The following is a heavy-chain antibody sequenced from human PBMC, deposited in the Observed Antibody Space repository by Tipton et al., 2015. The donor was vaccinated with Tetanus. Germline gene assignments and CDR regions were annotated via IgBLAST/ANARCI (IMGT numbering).Heavy chain of an antibody. CDR3: ARDSYYSSRWSFADY. J-gene: IGHJ4*02. V-gene: IGHV4-61*01. CDR2: IYYGGAT. D-gene: IGHD3-22*01. Sequence: TLSLTCSVSGGSVNSGTYYWSWIRQPPGKGLEWLGDIYYGGATQYNPSLESRVTISMDTSKNQVSLELTSVTAADTAVYYCARDSYYSSRWSFADYWGQGTLVTVSS. CDR1: GGSVNSGTYY.